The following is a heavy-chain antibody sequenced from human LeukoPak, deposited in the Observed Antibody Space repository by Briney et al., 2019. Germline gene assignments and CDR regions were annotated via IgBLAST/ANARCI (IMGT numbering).Heavy chain of an antibody. CDR3: ARDFGGYCSSNSCYLGWLGY. CDR2: IISGGSFI. V-gene: IGHV3-21*03. D-gene: IGHD2-2*01. Sequence: GGSLRLSCEASGFTFSSYTINWVRQAPGKGLEWVSSIISGGSFIYYASSVKGRFTISRDNAKNSLYLQMNSLRAEDTAVYYCARDFGGYCSSNSCYLGWLGYWGQGTLVTVSS. J-gene: IGHJ4*02. CDR1: GFTFSSYT.